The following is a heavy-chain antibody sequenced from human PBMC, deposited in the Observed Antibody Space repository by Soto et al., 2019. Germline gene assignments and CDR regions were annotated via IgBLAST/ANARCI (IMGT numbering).Heavy chain of an antibody. CDR2: ISSSSSTI. V-gene: IGHV3-48*02. Sequence: GGSLRLSCAASGFTFSSHSMNWVLQAPGKGLEWVSYISSSSSTIYYADSVKGRFTISRDNAKNSLYLQMNSLRDEDTAVYYCAREGPTWELRTEYFQHWGQGTLVTVSS. CDR1: GFTFSSHS. D-gene: IGHD1-26*01. J-gene: IGHJ1*01. CDR3: AREGPTWELRTEYFQH.